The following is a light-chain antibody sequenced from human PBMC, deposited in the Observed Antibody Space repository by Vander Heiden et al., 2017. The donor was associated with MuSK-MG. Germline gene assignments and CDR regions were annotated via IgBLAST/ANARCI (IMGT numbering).Light chain of an antibody. J-gene: IGKJ1*01. Sequence: DIQMTHSPSSLSAHVGDRVTISCRASQSINTYLGWYQQKPGKAPKLLIYAASILQTGVPSRFSGSGSGTDFTLTISSMQPEDFATYYCQQSYVTPPWTFGQGTKVEIK. CDR2: AAS. CDR3: QQSYVTPPWT. CDR1: QSINTY. V-gene: IGKV1-39*01.